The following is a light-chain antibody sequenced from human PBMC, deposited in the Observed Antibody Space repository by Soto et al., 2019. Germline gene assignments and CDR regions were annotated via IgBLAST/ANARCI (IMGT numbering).Light chain of an antibody. Sequence: QSALTQPASVSGSPGQSITVSCTGTSSDIGASNYVSWYQQHPGKAPKLIISEVSNRPSGVSNRFSGSKSGSTASLTISGLQAEDEADYYCTSYTSRTTWVFGGGTQLTVL. J-gene: IGLJ3*02. CDR2: EVS. CDR1: SSDIGASNY. CDR3: TSYTSRTTWV. V-gene: IGLV2-14*01.